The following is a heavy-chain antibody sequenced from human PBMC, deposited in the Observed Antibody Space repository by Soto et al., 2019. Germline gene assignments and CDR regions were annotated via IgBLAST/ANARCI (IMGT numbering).Heavy chain of an antibody. D-gene: IGHD4-17*01. CDR1: GGSVPNSSYY. V-gene: IGHV4-39*01. CDR2: VYYTGRS. J-gene: IGHJ4*02. CDR3: VSQRTTVPTQAYFDY. Sequence: LPETLSLTFTVSGGSVPNSSYYWGRIHQSPGKGLEWVGSVYYTGRSYSKSSVKSLVTISVDTSKNRISLSLNSVTASDTAVYFCVSQRTTVPTQAYFDYWGPGALVTVS.